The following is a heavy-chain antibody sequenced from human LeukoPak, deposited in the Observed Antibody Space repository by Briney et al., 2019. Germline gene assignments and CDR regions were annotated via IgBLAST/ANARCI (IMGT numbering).Heavy chain of an antibody. D-gene: IGHD1-26*01. V-gene: IGHV1-46*01. CDR3: AGGRLMVGATRGWFDY. CDR1: GYTFTSYY. CDR2: INPSGGST. J-gene: IGHJ4*02. Sequence: GASVKVSCKASGYTFTSYYMHWVRQAPGQGLEWMGIINPSGGSTSYAQKFQGRVTMTRDMSTSTVYVELSSLKSEDTAVYYCAGGRLMVGATRGWFDYWGQGTLVTVSS.